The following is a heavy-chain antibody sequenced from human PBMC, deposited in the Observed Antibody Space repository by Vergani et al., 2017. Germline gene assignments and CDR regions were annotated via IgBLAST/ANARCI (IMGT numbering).Heavy chain of an antibody. V-gene: IGHV1-24*01. D-gene: IGHD3-22*01. J-gene: IGHJ4*02. Sequence: QVQLVQSGSEVRKPGASVKVSCQVSGYSLTELTIHWVRQAPGKGLEWMGGFDPEHGEVAFAHHIQGRVTMTEDRSTDTAYMELSSLRPEDTAVYYCARVTDDYDRSGYYLDYWGQGTLVTVSS. CDR1: GYSLTELT. CDR2: FDPEHGEV. CDR3: ARVTDDYDRSGYYLDY.